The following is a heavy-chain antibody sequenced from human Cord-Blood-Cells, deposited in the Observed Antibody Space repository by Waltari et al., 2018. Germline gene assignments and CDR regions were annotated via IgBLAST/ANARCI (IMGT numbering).Heavy chain of an antibody. CDR1: GFTVSSNY. Sequence: EVQLVESGGGLVQPGGSLRLSCAASGFTVSSNYMSWVRQAPGKGLELVSIIYSGCSTNYSDAVKGRFTISRHNSKNTLYLQRNSLGAEDTAVYYCARATVYDSSGYDYWGQGTLVTVSS. CDR3: ARATVYDSSGYDY. J-gene: IGHJ4*02. CDR2: IYSGCST. V-gene: IGHV3-53*04. D-gene: IGHD3-22*01.